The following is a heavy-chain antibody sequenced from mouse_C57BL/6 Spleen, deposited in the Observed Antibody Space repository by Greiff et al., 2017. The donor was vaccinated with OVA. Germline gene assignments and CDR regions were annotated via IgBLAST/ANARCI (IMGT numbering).Heavy chain of an antibody. CDR2: IDPSDSYT. CDR1: GYTFTSYW. CDR3: ARRIYYYGSIFDY. J-gene: IGHJ2*01. Sequence: VQLQQPGAELVKPGASVKLSCKASGYTFTSYWMQWVKQRPGQGLAWIGEIDPSDSYTNYNQKFKGKATLTVDTSSSTAYMQLSSLTSEDSAVYYCARRIYYYGSIFDYWGQGTTLTVSS. V-gene: IGHV1-50*01. D-gene: IGHD1-1*01.